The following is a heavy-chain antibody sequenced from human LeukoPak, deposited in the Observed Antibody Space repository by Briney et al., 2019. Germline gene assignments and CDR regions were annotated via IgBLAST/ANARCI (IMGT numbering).Heavy chain of an antibody. CDR2: IVGSSSNI. D-gene: IGHD1-1*01. V-gene: IGHV3-48*04. CDR1: GVTFRNAW. Sequence: GGSLRLSCAASGVTFRNAWMNWVRQAPGKGLEWVSYIVGSSSNIYYADSVKGRFTISRDNAKNSLYLQMDSLSAEDTAVYYCATDSPETAAFDYWGQGTLVTVSS. CDR3: ATDSPETAAFDY. J-gene: IGHJ4*02.